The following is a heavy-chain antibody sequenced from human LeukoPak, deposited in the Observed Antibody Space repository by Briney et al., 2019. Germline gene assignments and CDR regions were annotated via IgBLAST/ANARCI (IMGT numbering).Heavy chain of an antibody. J-gene: IGHJ4*02. Sequence: GGSLRLSCAASGFTFSSYWMHWVRQAPGKGLVWVSRINSDGSTTSYADSVKGRITISRDNAKNTLYLQMNSLRAEDTAVYYCVGGSYYFDYWGQGTLVTVSS. V-gene: IGHV3-74*01. D-gene: IGHD1-26*01. CDR2: INSDGSTT. CDR1: GFTFSSYW. CDR3: VGGSYYFDY.